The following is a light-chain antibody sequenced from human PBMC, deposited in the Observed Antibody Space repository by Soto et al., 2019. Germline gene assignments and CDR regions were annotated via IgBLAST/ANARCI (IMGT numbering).Light chain of an antibody. CDR1: SSDVGGYNY. CDR3: SSYTSSSHNYA. V-gene: IGLV2-14*01. CDR2: EVS. Sequence: LTQPASVSGSPGQSITISCTGTSSDVGGYNYVSWYQQHPGKAPKLMIYEVSNRPSGVSNRFSGSKSGNTASLTISGLQAEDEADYYCSSYTSSSHNYAFGTGTKVTVL. J-gene: IGLJ1*01.